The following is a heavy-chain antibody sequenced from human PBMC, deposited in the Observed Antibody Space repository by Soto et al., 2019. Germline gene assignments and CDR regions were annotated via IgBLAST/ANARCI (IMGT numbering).Heavy chain of an antibody. CDR3: ARGLYYYDSSGYWGY. CDR2: ISSSSSTI. CDR1: GFTFSSYS. D-gene: IGHD3-22*01. V-gene: IGHV3-48*02. Sequence: EVQLVESGGGLVQPGGSLRLFCAASGFTFSSYSMNWVRQAPGKGLEWVSYISSSSSTIYYADSVKGRFTISRDNAKNSLYLQMNSLRDEDTAVYYCARGLYYYDSSGYWGYWGQGTLVTVSS. J-gene: IGHJ4*02.